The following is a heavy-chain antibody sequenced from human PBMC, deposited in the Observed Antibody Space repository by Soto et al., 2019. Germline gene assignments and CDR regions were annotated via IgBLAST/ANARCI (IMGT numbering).Heavy chain of an antibody. CDR1: VFTFTRYS. Sequence: GWSLRLSCASSVFTFTRYSMNWVRQAPGKGLEWVSSISSTTNYIYYADSMKGRFTVSRDNAKNSVYLEMNSLSAEDTAVYYCARESEDLTSNFDYWGQGTLVTVSS. V-gene: IGHV3-21*01. CDR2: ISSTTNYI. CDR3: ARESEDLTSNFDY. J-gene: IGHJ4*02.